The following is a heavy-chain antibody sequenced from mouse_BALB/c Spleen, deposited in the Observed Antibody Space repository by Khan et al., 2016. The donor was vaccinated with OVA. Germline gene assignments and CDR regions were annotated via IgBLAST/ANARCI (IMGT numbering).Heavy chain of an antibody. D-gene: IGHD3-2*02. Sequence: EVKLEVSGPGLVKPSQSLSLTCTVTGYSITSDYAWNWIRQFPGSKLEWMGYITYSGRTSYTPSLKSRISITRDTSKNQFFLQLNSVTTEDTATYYCVRGRAYWGQGTLVTVSA. J-gene: IGHJ3*01. V-gene: IGHV3-2*02. CDR2: ITYSGRT. CDR1: GYSITSDYA. CDR3: VRGRAY.